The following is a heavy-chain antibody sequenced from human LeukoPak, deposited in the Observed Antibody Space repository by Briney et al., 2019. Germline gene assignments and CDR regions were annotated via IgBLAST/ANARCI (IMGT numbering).Heavy chain of an antibody. D-gene: IGHD1-20*01. J-gene: IGHJ4*02. Sequence: PGGSLRLSCAASGFTFSDYYMSWIRQAPGKGLEWVSYISSSGSTIYYADSVKGRFTISRDNAKNSLYLQMNSLRAEDTAVYFCARRRYNWNAIDYWGRGILVTVSS. CDR2: ISSSGSTI. V-gene: IGHV3-11*01. CDR1: GFTFSDYY. CDR3: ARRRYNWNAIDY.